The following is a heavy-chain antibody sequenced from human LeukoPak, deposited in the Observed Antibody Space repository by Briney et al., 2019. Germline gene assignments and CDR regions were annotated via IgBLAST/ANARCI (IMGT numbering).Heavy chain of an antibody. CDR3: AKGGTAATFDY. J-gene: IGHJ4*02. D-gene: IGHD6-13*01. Sequence: GGSLRLSCAASGFTFDDYAMHWVRQAPGKGLEWVSLISGDGSSTYYADSVKGRFTISRDNSKNSLILQMNSLRTEDTAFYYCAKGGTAATFDYWGQGTLVTVSS. V-gene: IGHV3-43*02. CDR2: ISGDGSST. CDR1: GFTFDDYA.